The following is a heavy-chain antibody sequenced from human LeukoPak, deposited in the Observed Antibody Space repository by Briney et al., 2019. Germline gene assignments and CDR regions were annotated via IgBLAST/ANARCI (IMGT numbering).Heavy chain of an antibody. CDR2: INHSGST. Sequence: SETLSLTCAVYGGSFSGYYWSWIRQPPGKGLEWIGEINHSGSTNYNPSLKSRVTISVDTSKNQFSLKLSSVTAADTAVYYCARVEMATILHGFDYWGQGTLVTVSS. J-gene: IGHJ4*02. V-gene: IGHV4-34*01. D-gene: IGHD5-24*01. CDR1: GGSFSGYY. CDR3: ARVEMATILHGFDY.